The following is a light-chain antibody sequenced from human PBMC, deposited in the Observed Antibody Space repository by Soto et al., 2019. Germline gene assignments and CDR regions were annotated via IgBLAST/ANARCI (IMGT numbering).Light chain of an antibody. J-gene: IGKJ5*01. CDR1: QSVSSSY. CDR2: GAS. V-gene: IGKV3D-20*02. Sequence: EIVLTQSPGTLSLSPGERATLSCRASQSVSSSYLAWYQQKPGQAPRLLIYGASSRATGVPARFSGSGSGTDFTLTISSLEPEDFAIYYCQQRNYWQVTFGQGTRLDIK. CDR3: QQRNYWQVT.